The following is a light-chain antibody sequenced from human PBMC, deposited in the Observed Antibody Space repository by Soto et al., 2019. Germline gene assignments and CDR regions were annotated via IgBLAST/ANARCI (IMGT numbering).Light chain of an antibody. J-gene: IGLJ1*01. V-gene: IGLV2-8*01. Sequence: QSALTQPPSASGSPGQSVTISCTGTSSDVGGYNYVSWYQQHPGKAPKLIIYEVAKRPSGVPDRFSGSKSGNTASLTVSGLQAEDEANYPCASYAGSTNFYVFGTGTKLTVL. CDR3: ASYAGSTNFYV. CDR1: SSDVGGYNY. CDR2: EVA.